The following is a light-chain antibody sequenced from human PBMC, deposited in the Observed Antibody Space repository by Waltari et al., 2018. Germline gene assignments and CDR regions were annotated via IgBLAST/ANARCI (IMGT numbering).Light chain of an antibody. CDR2: EAS. J-gene: IGKJ4*01. V-gene: IGKV1-33*01. CDR1: QDITNN. CDR3: QHFENLPLT. Sequence: DIQMTQSPSSLSASVGDRVTISCQASQDITNNLNWYQQKPGQAPKLLIYEASTLHKGVPSRFRGRGYGTDFTLIISRLQPEDVATYYCQHFENLPLTFGGGTKVEIK.